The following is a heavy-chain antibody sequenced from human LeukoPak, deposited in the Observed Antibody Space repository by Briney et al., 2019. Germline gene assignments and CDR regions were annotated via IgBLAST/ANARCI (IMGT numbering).Heavy chain of an antibody. J-gene: IGHJ3*02. Sequence: GESRKISCKGSGYIFNSYWIGWVRQMPGKGLEWMGVIYPGDFDTRYSPSFQGQVTISADKSISTAYLQWSSLKASDTARYYCARHGRISWSHDAFDIWGQGTMVTVSS. CDR2: IYPGDFDT. CDR1: GYIFNSYW. V-gene: IGHV5-51*01. D-gene: IGHD6-13*01. CDR3: ARHGRISWSHDAFDI.